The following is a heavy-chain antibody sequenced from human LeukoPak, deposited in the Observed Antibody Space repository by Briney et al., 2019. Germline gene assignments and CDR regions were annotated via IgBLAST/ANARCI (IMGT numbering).Heavy chain of an antibody. CDR1: GGTFSSYA. V-gene: IGHV1-69*05. D-gene: IGHD4-17*01. CDR3: ARIDDYGDYEY. CDR2: IIPIFGTA. J-gene: IGHJ4*02. Sequence: SVKVSCKASGGTFSSYAISWVRQAPGQGLEWMGRIIPIFGTANYAQKFQGRVTITTGESTSTAYMELSSLRSEDTAVYYCARIDDYGDYEYWGQGTLVTVSS.